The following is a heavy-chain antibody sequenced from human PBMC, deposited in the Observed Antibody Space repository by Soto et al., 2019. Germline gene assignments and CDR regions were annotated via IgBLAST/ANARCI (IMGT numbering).Heavy chain of an antibody. CDR1: GFTFTDSW. V-gene: IGHV3-15*01. J-gene: IGHJ4*02. Sequence: WGSLRLSCAASGFTFTDSWMTWVRQAPGKGLEWVGRIKGKTDGGATDYAAPVKGRFTISRDDSRNTVYLQMNSLKTEDTAVYYCTTLRFWQWFFHXWGQATLVTVSX. D-gene: IGHD3-3*01. CDR2: IKGKTDGGAT. CDR3: TTLRFWQWFFHX.